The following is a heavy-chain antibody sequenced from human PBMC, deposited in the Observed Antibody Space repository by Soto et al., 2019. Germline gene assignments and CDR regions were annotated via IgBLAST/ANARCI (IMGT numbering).Heavy chain of an antibody. CDR2: TIPIIGTT. Sequence: SVKVSYKASGATLSTHGISWVRQAPGQGLEWMGGTIPIIGTTDYAEKFQGRVKITADESTTTSYMELSSLRPDDTAVYYCAAGDSSDTGDYWGQGTLVTVSS. J-gene: IGHJ4*02. D-gene: IGHD5-18*01. CDR3: AAGDSSDTGDY. CDR1: GATLSTHG. V-gene: IGHV1-69*13.